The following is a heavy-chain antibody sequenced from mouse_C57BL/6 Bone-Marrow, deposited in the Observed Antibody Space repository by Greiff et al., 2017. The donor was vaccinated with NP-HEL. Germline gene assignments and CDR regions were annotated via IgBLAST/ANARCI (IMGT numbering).Heavy chain of an antibody. V-gene: IGHV1-5*01. D-gene: IGHD2-4*01. CDR1: GYTFTSYW. J-gene: IGHJ2*01. CDR3: KRLRVLGYDSYFDD. CDR2: IYPGNSDT. Sequence: VQLQQSGTVLARPGASVKMSCKTSGYTFTSYWMHWVKQRPGQGLEWIGAIYPGNSDTSYNQKFKGKAKLTAVTSASTAYMELSSLTNEDSAFYYCKRLRVLGYDSYFDDWGQGTTLTVSS.